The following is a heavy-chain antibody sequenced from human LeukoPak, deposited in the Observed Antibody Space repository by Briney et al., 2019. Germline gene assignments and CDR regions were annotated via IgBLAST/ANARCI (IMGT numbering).Heavy chain of an antibody. D-gene: IGHD6-6*01. Sequence: GGSLRLSCTASGFSFSGHWMHWARQLPGKGLVWVSRISPTGSTTSYADSVKGRFTVSRDNAKNTLYLQVNNLRAEDTAVYYCARGPNSNWSGLDFWGQRTLLTVSS. J-gene: IGHJ4*02. V-gene: IGHV3-74*01. CDR2: ISPTGSTT. CDR1: GFSFSGHW. CDR3: ARGPNSNWSGLDF.